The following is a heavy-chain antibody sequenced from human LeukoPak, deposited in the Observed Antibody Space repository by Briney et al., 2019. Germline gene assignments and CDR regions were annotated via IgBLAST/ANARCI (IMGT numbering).Heavy chain of an antibody. CDR3: ARDPVTYYDFWSGYGAFDI. J-gene: IGHJ3*02. Sequence: SETLSLTCTVSGGSISSYYWSWIRQPAGKGLEWIGRIYTSGSTNYNPSLKSRVTMSVDTSKNQFSLKLSSVTAADTAVYYCARDPVTYYDFWSGYGAFDIWGQGTMVTVSS. V-gene: IGHV4-4*07. CDR1: GGSISSYY. CDR2: IYTSGST. D-gene: IGHD3-3*01.